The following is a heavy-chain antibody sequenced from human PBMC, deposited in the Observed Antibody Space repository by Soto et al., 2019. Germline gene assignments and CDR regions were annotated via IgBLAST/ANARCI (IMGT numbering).Heavy chain of an antibody. J-gene: IGHJ5*02. Sequence: SETLSLTCAVYGGSFSGYYWSWIRQPPRKGLEWIGEINHSGSTNYNPSLKSRVTISVDTSKNQFSLKLSSVTAADTAVYYCARGPPSVVVTAIPRLNWFDPWGQGTLVTVSS. CDR2: INHSGST. D-gene: IGHD2-21*02. CDR1: GGSFSGYY. CDR3: ARGPPSVVVTAIPRLNWFDP. V-gene: IGHV4-34*01.